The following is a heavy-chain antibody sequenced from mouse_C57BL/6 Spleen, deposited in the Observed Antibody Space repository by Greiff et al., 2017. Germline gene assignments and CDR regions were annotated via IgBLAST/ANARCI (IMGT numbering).Heavy chain of an antibody. Sequence: VKLMESGAELVRPGASVTLSCKASGYTFTDYEMHWVKQTPVHGLEWIGAIDPETGGTAYNQKFKGKAILTANKSSSTAYMELRSLTSEDSAVYYCTWDDYDAWFAYWGQGTLVTVSA. CDR2: IDPETGGT. CDR3: TWDDYDAWFAY. CDR1: GYTFTDYE. V-gene: IGHV1-15*01. D-gene: IGHD2-4*01. J-gene: IGHJ3*01.